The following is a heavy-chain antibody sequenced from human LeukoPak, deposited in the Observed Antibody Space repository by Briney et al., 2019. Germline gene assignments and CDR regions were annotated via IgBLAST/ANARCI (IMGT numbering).Heavy chain of an antibody. J-gene: IGHJ6*02. Sequence: GGSLRLSCAASGFTFSSYSMNWVRQAPGKGLEWVSSISSSSSYIYYADSVKGRFTISRDNAKNSLYLQMNSLRAEDTAVYYCARELGNFGMDVWGQGTTVTVSS. V-gene: IGHV3-21*01. CDR3: ARELGNFGMDV. CDR1: GFTFSSYS. CDR2: ISSSSSYI.